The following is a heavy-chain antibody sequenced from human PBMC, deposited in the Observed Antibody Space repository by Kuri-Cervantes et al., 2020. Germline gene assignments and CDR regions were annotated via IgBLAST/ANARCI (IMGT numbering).Heavy chain of an antibody. J-gene: IGHJ4*02. CDR2: IGTAGDT. CDR3: ARGGHSGYDFDY. Sequence: GESLKISCAASGFTVSSYDMHWVRQATGKGLEWVSAIGTAGDTYYPDSVKGRFTISRENAKNSLYLQMNSLRAGDTAVYYCARGGHSGYDFDYWGQGTLVTVSS. D-gene: IGHD5-12*01. CDR1: GFTVSSYD. V-gene: IGHV3-13*01.